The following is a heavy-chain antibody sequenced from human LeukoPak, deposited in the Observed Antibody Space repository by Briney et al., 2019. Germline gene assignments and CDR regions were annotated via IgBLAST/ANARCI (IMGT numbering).Heavy chain of an antibody. D-gene: IGHD6-19*01. CDR3: ARVSGVAGTELDY. Sequence: ASVKVSCKASGYTFTGYYMHWVRQAPGQGLEWKGRINPNSGGTNYAQKFQGRVTMTRDTSISTAYMELSRLRSDDTAVYYCARVSGVAGTELDYWGQGTLVTVSS. CDR2: INPNSGGT. CDR1: GYTFTGYY. J-gene: IGHJ4*02. V-gene: IGHV1-2*06.